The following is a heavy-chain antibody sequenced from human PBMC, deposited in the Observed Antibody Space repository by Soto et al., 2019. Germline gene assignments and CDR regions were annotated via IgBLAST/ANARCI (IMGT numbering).Heavy chain of an antibody. Sequence: QVQLVESGGGVVQPGRSLRLSCAASGFTFSSYAMHWVRQAPGKGLEWVAVISYDGSKKYYADSVKGRFTISRDNSKNTLYLQMNSLRAEDTAVYYCARGSPDYYDSSGYYYFLDYWGQGTLVTVSS. V-gene: IGHV3-30-3*01. CDR2: ISYDGSKK. CDR1: GFTFSSYA. D-gene: IGHD3-22*01. J-gene: IGHJ4*02. CDR3: ARGSPDYYDSSGYYYFLDY.